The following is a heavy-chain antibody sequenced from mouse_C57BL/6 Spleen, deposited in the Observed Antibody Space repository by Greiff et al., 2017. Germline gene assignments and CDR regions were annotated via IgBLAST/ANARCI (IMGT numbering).Heavy chain of an antibody. CDR1: GYTFTSYW. CDR3: ARRGYYSNLFDY. J-gene: IGHJ2*01. D-gene: IGHD2-5*01. CDR2: IDPSDSYT. V-gene: IGHV1-69*01. Sequence: QVQLQQPGAELVMPGASVKLSCKASGYTFTSYWMHWVKQRPGQGLEWIGEIDPSDSYTNYNQKLKGKSTLTVDKSSSTAYMQLSSLTSEDSAVYYCARRGYYSNLFDYWGQGTTLTVSS.